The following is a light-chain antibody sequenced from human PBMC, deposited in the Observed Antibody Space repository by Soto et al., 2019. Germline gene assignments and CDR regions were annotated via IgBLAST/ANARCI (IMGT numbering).Light chain of an antibody. V-gene: IGKV3-20*01. CDR2: DAS. CDR3: QQYGSAPRT. CDR1: QSVSSDS. Sequence: EIVLTQSPGTLSLSPGERAILSCRASQSVSSDSLAWYRQKPGQAPRLLVYDASSRATGIPDRFSGSGSGTDFTLPISRVEPEDFAVYYCQQYGSAPRTFGQGTKVEIK. J-gene: IGKJ1*01.